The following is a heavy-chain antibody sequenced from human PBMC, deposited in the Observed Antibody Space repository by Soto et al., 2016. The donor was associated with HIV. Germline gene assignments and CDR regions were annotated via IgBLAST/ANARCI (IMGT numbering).Heavy chain of an antibody. V-gene: IGHV3-66*01. CDR1: GFTVSSNY. J-gene: IGHJ6*02. CDR3: ARAVAAAYGMDV. CDR2: IYSGGST. Sequence: EVQLVESGGGLVQPGGSLRLSCAASGFTVSSNYMSWVRQAPGKGLEWVSVIYSGGSTYYADSVKGRFTISRDNSKNTLYLQMNSLRAEDTAVYYCARAVAAAYGMDVWGQGTTVTVSS. D-gene: IGHD6-13*01.